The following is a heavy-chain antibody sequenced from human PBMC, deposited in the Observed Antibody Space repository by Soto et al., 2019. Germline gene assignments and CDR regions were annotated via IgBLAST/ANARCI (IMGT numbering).Heavy chain of an antibody. D-gene: IGHD6-25*01. Sequence: GSGPTLVNPTQTLTLTCTFSGFSLSTSGVGVGWIRQPPGKALEWLALIYWDDDKRYRPTLKSRLTITKDTSKNQVVLTMTNMDPVDTATYYCAHGKTFIDFRKAAAVTLDYWGLGRVVTVSS. J-gene: IGHJ4*02. CDR2: IYWDDDK. CDR3: AHGKTFIDFRKAAAVTLDY. CDR1: GFSLSTSGVG. V-gene: IGHV2-5*02.